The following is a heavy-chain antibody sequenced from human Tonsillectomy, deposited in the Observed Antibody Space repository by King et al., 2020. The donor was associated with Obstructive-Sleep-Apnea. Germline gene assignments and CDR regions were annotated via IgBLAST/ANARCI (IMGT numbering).Heavy chain of an antibody. J-gene: IGHJ4*02. CDR2: ISSGVTTI. CDR3: AREGGYYDSSGYAPIFDY. V-gene: IGHV3-48*03. Sequence: VQLVESGGGLVQPGGSLRLSCAASGFTFSSYSLHWVRQAPGKGLEWLSYISSGVTTIYYADSVQGRFTISRDNAKNSLSLQINSLSAEDTAVYFCAREGGYYDSSGYAPIFDYWGQGTLVTVSS. D-gene: IGHD3-22*01. CDR1: GFTFSSYS.